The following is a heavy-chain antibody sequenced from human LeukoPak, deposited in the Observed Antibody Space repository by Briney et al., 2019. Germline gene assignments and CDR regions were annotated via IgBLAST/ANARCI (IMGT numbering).Heavy chain of an antibody. V-gene: IGHV1-2*02. D-gene: IGHD6-19*01. CDR1: GYTFTGYY. CDR2: INPNSGGT. Sequence: ASVKVSCKASGYTFTGYYMHWVRQAPGQGLEWMGWINPNSGGTNYAQKLQGRVTMTTDTSTSTAYMELRSLRSDDTAVYYCAREIATSYSSGRTGRGALIDYWGQGTLVTVSS. CDR3: AREIATSYSSGRTGRGALIDY. J-gene: IGHJ4*02.